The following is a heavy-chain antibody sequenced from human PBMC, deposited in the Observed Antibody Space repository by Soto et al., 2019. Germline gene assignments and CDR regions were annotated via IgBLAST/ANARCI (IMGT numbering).Heavy chain of an antibody. Sequence: EAQLVESGGGLVQPGGSLRLSCAASGVTVSKNYMSWVSQAPGKGLGWVSVIYSGGRTYYADSVKGRFIISRDSSKNTLYLQMNSLRAEDTAVYYCARDTYDDYRGQGTLVTVSS. J-gene: IGHJ4*02. CDR3: ARDTYDDY. CDR1: GVTVSKNY. V-gene: IGHV3-66*01. D-gene: IGHD3-3*01. CDR2: IYSGGRT.